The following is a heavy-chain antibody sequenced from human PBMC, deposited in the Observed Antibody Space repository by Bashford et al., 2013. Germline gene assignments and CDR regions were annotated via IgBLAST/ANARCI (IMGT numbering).Heavy chain of an antibody. V-gene: IGHV4-34*01. CDR2: INHSGST. CDR3: AEGSSRIYY. Sequence: SSETLSLTCAVYGGSFSGYYWSWIRQPPGKGLEWIGEINHSGSTNYNPSLKSRVTISVDTSKNQFSLKLSSVTAADTAVYYCAEGSSRIYYWGQGTLVTVSS. J-gene: IGHJ4*02. D-gene: IGHD1-14*01. CDR1: GGSFSGYY.